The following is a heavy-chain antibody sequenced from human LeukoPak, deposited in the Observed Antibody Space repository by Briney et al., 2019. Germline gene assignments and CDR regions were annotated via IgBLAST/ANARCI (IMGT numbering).Heavy chain of an antibody. Sequence: PGGSLRLSCAASGFTFSSYAMSWVRQAPGKGLEWVSAISGSGGSTYYADSVKGRFTISRDNSKNTLYLQMNSLRAEDTAVYYCAKEGRGPPNYYGSGILDDYWGQGTLVTVSS. CDR1: GFTFSSYA. V-gene: IGHV3-23*01. CDR3: AKEGRGPPNYYGSGILDDY. D-gene: IGHD3-10*01. J-gene: IGHJ4*02. CDR2: ISGSGGST.